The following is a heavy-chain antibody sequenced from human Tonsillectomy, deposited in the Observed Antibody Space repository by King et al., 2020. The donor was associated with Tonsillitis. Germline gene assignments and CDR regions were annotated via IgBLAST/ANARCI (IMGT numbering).Heavy chain of an antibody. CDR3: ASRPRGIYDSSGYSPYYFDY. D-gene: IGHD3-22*01. CDR1: GFTFSSYA. J-gene: IGHJ4*02. V-gene: IGHV3-23*04. Sequence: VQLVESGGGLVQPGGSLRLSCAASGFTFSSYAMSWVRQAPGKGLEWVSAISGSGGRTFYADSVKGRFTISRDNSKSTLYLQMNSLRAEDTAVYYCASRPRGIYDSSGYSPYYFDYWGQGTLVTVSS. CDR2: ISGSGGRT.